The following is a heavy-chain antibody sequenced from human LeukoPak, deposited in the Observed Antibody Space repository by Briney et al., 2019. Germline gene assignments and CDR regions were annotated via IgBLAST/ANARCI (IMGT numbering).Heavy chain of an antibody. V-gene: IGHV4-39*07. J-gene: IGHJ5*02. Sequence: SETLSLTCSVSGVSISSSSYYWGWIRQPPGKGLEWIGSIYYSGSTNYNPSLKSRVTISVDTSKNQFSLKLSSVTAADTAVYYCARATPYSSSWYLWFDPWGQGTLVTVSS. CDR3: ARATPYSSSWYLWFDP. CDR1: GVSISSSSYY. CDR2: IYYSGST. D-gene: IGHD6-13*01.